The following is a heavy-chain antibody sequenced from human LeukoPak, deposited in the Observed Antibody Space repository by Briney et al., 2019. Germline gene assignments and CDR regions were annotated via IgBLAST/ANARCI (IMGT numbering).Heavy chain of an antibody. CDR2: ISSSSSYI. J-gene: IGHJ3*02. V-gene: IGHV3-21*01. D-gene: IGHD2-21*01. CDR1: GFTFSSYS. CDR3: AKCRVKGGEARRIDGNDAFDI. Sequence: GGSLRLSCAASGFTFSSYSMNWVRQAPGKGLEWVSSISSSSSYIYYADSVKGRFTISRDNAKNSPYLQMNSLRAEDTAVYYCAKCRVKGGEARRIDGNDAFDIWGQGTMVTVSS.